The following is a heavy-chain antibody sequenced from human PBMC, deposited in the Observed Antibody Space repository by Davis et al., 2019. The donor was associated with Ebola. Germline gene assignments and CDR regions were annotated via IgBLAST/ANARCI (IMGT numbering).Heavy chain of an antibody. CDR2: IRSDGSVK. CDR3: AKADPQQYFDY. V-gene: IGHV3-30*02. J-gene: IGHJ4*02. Sequence: GESLKISCAASGFTFSTSGMHWVRQAPGKGLEWVAFIRSDGSVKYYADSLKGRFTISRDYSKNTLSLQMNSLRAEDTALYYCAKADPQQYFDYWGQGTLVTVSS. CDR1: GFTFSTSG.